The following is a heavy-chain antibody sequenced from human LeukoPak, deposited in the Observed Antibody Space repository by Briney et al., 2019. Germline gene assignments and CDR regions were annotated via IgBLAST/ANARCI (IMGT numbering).Heavy chain of an antibody. CDR2: ISSGSTYT. V-gene: IGHV3-21*06. Sequence: GGSLRLSCAASGFTFNTYNMNWVRQAPGQGLEWVSSISSGSTYTYYADSLKGRFTISRDNSKNSLYLQMNSLRAEDTAVYYCARDLRGSSWYAGRGNWFDPWGQGTLVTVSS. CDR1: GFTFNTYN. D-gene: IGHD6-13*01. J-gene: IGHJ5*02. CDR3: ARDLRGSSWYAGRGNWFDP.